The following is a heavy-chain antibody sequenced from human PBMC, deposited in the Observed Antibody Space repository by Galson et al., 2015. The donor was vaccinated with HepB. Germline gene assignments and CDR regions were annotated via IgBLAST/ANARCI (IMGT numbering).Heavy chain of an antibody. CDR1: GFTFSSYG. CDR2: ISYDGSNK. V-gene: IGHV3-30*18. D-gene: IGHD6-13*01. Sequence: SLRLSCAASGFTFSSYGMHWVRQAPGKGLEWVAVISYDGSNKYYADSVKGRFTISRDNSKNTLYLQMNSLRAEDTAVYYCAKEPLRRYSRNYYFDYWGQGTLVTVSS. J-gene: IGHJ4*02. CDR3: AKEPLRRYSRNYYFDY.